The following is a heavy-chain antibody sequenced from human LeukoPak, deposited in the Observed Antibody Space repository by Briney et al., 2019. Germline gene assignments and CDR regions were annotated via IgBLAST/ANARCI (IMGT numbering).Heavy chain of an antibody. CDR1: GFTFSSYE. D-gene: IGHD5-24*01. Sequence: GGSLRLSCAASGFTFSSYEMNWVRQAPGKGLEWVSYISSSGSTIYYADSVKGRFTISRDNAKNSLYLQMNSLRAEDTAVYYCARESPNYLNTYYFDYWGQGTLVTVSS. J-gene: IGHJ4*02. V-gene: IGHV3-48*03. CDR3: ARESPNYLNTYYFDY. CDR2: ISSSGSTI.